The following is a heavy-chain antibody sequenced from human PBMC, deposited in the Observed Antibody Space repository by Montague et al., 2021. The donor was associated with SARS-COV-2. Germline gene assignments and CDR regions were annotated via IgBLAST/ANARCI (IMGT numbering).Heavy chain of an antibody. J-gene: IGHJ6*03. CDR3: ARLGDGVVPSPILEVGPYCYYYYKDV. D-gene: IGHD2-15*01. V-gene: IGHV4-34*01. CDR2: MHHGGST. Sequence: SETLSLTCAVPGESFSTYSWNWIRQRQGTGLEWIWEMHHGGSTNYNPSLKSRVSISADTSKNKFSLKLTSVAAADTAVYYCARLGDGVVPSPILEVGPYCYYYYKDVRGKGTTVAVSS. CDR1: GESFSTYS.